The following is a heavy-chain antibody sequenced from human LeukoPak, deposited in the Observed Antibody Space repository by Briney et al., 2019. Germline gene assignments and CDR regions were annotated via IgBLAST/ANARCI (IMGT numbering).Heavy chain of an antibody. J-gene: IGHJ4*02. V-gene: IGHV4-39*07. D-gene: IGHD3-10*01. Sequence: PSETLSLTCTVSGGSISSSSYYWGWIRQPPGKGLEWIGSIYYRGSTYYNPSLKSRVTISVDTSKNQFSLKLSSVTAADTAVYYCARAGAYGSGIDYWGQGTLVTVSS. CDR2: IYYRGST. CDR1: GGSISSSSYY. CDR3: ARAGAYGSGIDY.